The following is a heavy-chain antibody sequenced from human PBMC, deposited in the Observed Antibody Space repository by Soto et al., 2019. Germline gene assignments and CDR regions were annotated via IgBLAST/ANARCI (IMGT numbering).Heavy chain of an antibody. V-gene: IGHV4-31*03. CDR1: GGSISSGGYF. CDR3: ASGVLD. CDR2: IFYSGTT. D-gene: IGHD1-1*01. J-gene: IGHJ4*02. Sequence: QVQLQESGPGLVKPSQTLSLTCTVSGGSISSGGYFWSWIRQPPGKGLEWTGNIFYSGTTYYNPSLKIRVTISVDTSKNQFSLKLRSVSAADTAVYVCASGVLDWGQGTLVTVSS.